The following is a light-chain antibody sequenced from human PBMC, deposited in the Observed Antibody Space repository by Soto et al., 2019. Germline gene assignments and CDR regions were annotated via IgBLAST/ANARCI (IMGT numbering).Light chain of an antibody. CDR1: QSFRGL. V-gene: IGKV3D-15*01. Sequence: EVVLTQSPVTLSLSPGERATLSCSASQSFRGLLAWYQQKPGQAPRLLIYDAYNRATGIPDRFSGSGSGTEFTLTISSLQSEDFAVYYCQQYNNWPPITFGQGTRLEIK. CDR3: QQYNNWPPIT. J-gene: IGKJ5*01. CDR2: DAY.